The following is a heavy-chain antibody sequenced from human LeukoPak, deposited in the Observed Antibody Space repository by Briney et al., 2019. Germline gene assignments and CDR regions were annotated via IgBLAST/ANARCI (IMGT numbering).Heavy chain of an antibody. Sequence: SVKASCKASGGTFSSYAISWVRQAPGQGLEWMGGIIPIFGTANYAQKFQGRVTITADESTSTAYMELSSLRSEDTAVYYCARTPRGASNWFDPWGQGTLVTVSS. D-gene: IGHD3-10*01. CDR2: IIPIFGTA. J-gene: IGHJ5*02. V-gene: IGHV1-69*13. CDR1: GGTFSSYA. CDR3: ARTPRGASNWFDP.